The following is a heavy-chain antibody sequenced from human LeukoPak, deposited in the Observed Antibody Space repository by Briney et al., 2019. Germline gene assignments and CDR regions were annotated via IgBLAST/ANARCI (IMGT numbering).Heavy chain of an antibody. J-gene: IGHJ4*02. CDR1: GYTFTSYG. Sequence: ASVKVSCKASGYTFTSYGISWVRQAPGQGLEWMGWISVYNGNTNYAQKLQGRVTMPTDTSQRTAYMELRSLRSHHTAVYYCARSYYDSSGYYRTPEFDYWGQGTLVTVSS. CDR3: ARSYYDSSGYYRTPEFDY. V-gene: IGHV1-18*01. D-gene: IGHD3-22*01. CDR2: ISVYNGNT.